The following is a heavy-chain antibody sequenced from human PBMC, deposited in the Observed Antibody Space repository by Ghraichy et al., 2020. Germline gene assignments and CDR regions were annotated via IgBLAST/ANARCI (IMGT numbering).Heavy chain of an antibody. J-gene: IGHJ4*02. CDR3: ATVRFLGYRSTWTGFAD. CDR2: VFYSGST. V-gene: IGHV4-59*01. CDR1: GGSISNYY. D-gene: IGHD6-13*01. Sequence: SETLSLTCPVSGGSISNYYWSWIRQPPGKGLEWIGYVFYSGSTNYNPSLKSRVTISVDTSKNQFSLKLRSVTAADTAVYFCATVRFLGYRSTWTGFADWGQGTLVTVSS.